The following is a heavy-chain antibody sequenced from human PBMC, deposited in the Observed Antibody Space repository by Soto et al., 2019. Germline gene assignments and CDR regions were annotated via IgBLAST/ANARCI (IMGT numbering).Heavy chain of an antibody. V-gene: IGHV4-34*01. Sequence: QVQLQQWGAGLLKPSETLSLTCTVNGGSLTGYYWSWIRQPPGKGLEWIGEVTDGGSTNYSPSLRGRVSISADTSKNHFSLSLNSVTAADTAVYFCARGQEGIVAAHWDQGALVTVSS. CDR2: VTDGGST. J-gene: IGHJ4*02. CDR1: GGSLTGYY. CDR3: ARGQEGIVAAH. D-gene: IGHD5-12*01.